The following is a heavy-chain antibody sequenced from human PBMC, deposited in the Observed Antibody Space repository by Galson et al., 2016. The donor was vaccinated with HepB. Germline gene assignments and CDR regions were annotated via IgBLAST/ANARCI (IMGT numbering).Heavy chain of an antibody. CDR2: IKEDGSEM. J-gene: IGHJ4*02. V-gene: IGHV3-7*01. Sequence: SLRLSCATSGFNFSSYWMSWVRQAPGKGLEWVANIKEDGSEMFRVESVRGRFILSRDNTKNSLHLRMDSLRVDDTAVYYCARFVEPDRSFDFWGQGTLVTVSS. CDR3: ARFVEPDRSFDF. D-gene: IGHD1-14*01. CDR1: GFNFSSYW.